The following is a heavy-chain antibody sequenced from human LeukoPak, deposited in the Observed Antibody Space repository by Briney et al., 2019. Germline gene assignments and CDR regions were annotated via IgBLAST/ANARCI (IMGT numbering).Heavy chain of an antibody. CDR2: ISIRGGVT. D-gene: IGHD2-21*02. CDR1: GFIFNNYA. CDR3: AQADIVVVTAIHSGDY. Sequence: GGSLRLSCAASGFIFNNYAMNWVRQAPGKGLEWVSSISIRGGVTYYADSVKGRFTISRDNSKNTLYLQMNSLRAEDTAVYYCAQADIVVVTAIHSGDYWGQGTLVTVSS. V-gene: IGHV3-23*01. J-gene: IGHJ4*02.